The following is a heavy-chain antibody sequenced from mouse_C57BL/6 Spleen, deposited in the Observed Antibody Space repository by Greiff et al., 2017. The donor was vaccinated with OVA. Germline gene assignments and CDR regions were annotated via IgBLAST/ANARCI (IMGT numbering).Heavy chain of an antibody. CDR2: INPNNGGT. D-gene: IGHD6-2*01. CDR1: GYTFTDYN. Sequence: VQLQQSGAELMKPGASVKLSCKASGYTFTDYNMDWVKQSHGKSLEWIGDINPNNGGTIYNQKFKGKATLTVDKSSSTAYMELRSLTSEDTAVYYCARGGLVQESIDYWGQGTTLTVSS. J-gene: IGHJ2*01. CDR3: ARGGLVQESIDY. V-gene: IGHV1-18*01.